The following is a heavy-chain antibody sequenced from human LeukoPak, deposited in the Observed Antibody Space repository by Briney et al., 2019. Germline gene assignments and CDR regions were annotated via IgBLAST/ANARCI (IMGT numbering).Heavy chain of an antibody. CDR2: IYPGDSDT. J-gene: IGHJ4*02. D-gene: IGHD3-3*01. Sequence: GESLKISCKGSGYSFTSYWIVWVRQMPGKGLEWMGIIYPGDSDTRYSPSFQGQVTISADKSISTAYLQWSSLKASDTAMYYCARRGPTYYAFWSGYIDYWGQGTLVTVSS. CDR3: ARRGPTYYAFWSGYIDY. CDR1: GYSFTSYW. V-gene: IGHV5-51*01.